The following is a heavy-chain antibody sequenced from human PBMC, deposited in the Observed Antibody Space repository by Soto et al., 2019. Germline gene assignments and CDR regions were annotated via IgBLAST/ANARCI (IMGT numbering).Heavy chain of an antibody. D-gene: IGHD2-15*01. CDR3: ATVYCSGGSCYSIDY. CDR1: GYTFTSYY. V-gene: IGHV1-46*03. J-gene: IGHJ4*02. CDR2: INPSNSA. Sequence: ASVKVSCKASGYTFTSYYMHWVRQAPGQGLEWMGIINPSNSATYAQKFQGRVTMTRDTSTSTVYMELSSLRSEDTAVYYCATVYCSGGSCYSIDYWGQGTLVTVSS.